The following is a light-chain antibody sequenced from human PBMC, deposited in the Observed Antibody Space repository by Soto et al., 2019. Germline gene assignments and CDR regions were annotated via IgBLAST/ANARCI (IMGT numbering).Light chain of an antibody. CDR2: AAS. Sequence: AIRMTQSPSSLSASTGDRVTSTCRASQGISSYLAWYQQKPGKAPKLLIYAASTLQSGVPSRFSGSGSWTDFTLTISCLQSVDFATYYCHQYYSYPRWTFGQGTKVEIK. V-gene: IGKV1-8*01. CDR1: QGISSY. CDR3: HQYYSYPRWT. J-gene: IGKJ1*01.